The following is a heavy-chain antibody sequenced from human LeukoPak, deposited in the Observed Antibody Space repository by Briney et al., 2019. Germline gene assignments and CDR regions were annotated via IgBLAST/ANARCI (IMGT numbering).Heavy chain of an antibody. J-gene: IGHJ6*03. CDR1: GGSISSYY. V-gene: IGHV4-4*07. CDR2: IYTSGST. D-gene: IGHD3-10*01. CDR3: ARQTMVRWNYYYYYYMDV. Sequence: SETLSLTCTVSGGSISSYYWSWIRQPAGKGLGWIGRIYTSGSTNYNPSLKSRVTMSVDTSKNQFSLKLSSVTAADTAVYYCARQTMVRWNYYYYYYMDVWGKGTTVTVSS.